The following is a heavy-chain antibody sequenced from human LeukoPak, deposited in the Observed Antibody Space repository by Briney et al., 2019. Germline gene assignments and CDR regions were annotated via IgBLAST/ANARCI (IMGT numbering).Heavy chain of an antibody. V-gene: IGHV4-34*01. D-gene: IGHD3-9*01. CDR1: GGSFSGYY. Sequence: PSETLSLTCAVYGGSFSGYYWSWIRQPPGKGLEWIGEINHSGSTNYNPSLKSRVTISVDTSKNQFSLKLSSVTAADTAVYYRARTNTPGVLRYFDAPFFDYWGQGTLVTVSS. J-gene: IGHJ4*02. CDR3: ARTNTPGVLRYFDAPFFDY. CDR2: INHSGST.